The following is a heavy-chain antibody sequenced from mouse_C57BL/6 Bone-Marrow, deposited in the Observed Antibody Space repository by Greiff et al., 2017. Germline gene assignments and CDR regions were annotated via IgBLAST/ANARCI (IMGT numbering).Heavy chain of an antibody. J-gene: IGHJ4*01. CDR3: ARGGYY. CDR1: GFTFSDYG. CDR2: ISSGSSTI. V-gene: IGHV5-17*01. Sequence: EVKLQESGGGLVKPGGSLKLSCAASGFTFSDYGMHWVRQAPEKGLEWVAYISSGSSTIYYADTVKGRFTISRDNAKNTLFLQMTSLRSEDTAMYYCARGGYYWGQGTSVTVSS.